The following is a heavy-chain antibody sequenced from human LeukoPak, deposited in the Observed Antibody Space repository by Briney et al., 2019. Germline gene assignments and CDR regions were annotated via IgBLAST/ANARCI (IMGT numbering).Heavy chain of an antibody. CDR1: GFTFSSYS. Sequence: PGGSLRLSCAASGFTFSSYSMNWVRQAPGKGLEWVSSISSSSYIYYADSVKGRFTISRDNAKNTLYLQMNSLRAEDTAVYYCAKYWAHGGGAPFDYWGQGTLVTVSS. J-gene: IGHJ4*02. CDR2: ISSSSYI. D-gene: IGHD2-8*02. CDR3: AKYWAHGGGAPFDY. V-gene: IGHV3-21*04.